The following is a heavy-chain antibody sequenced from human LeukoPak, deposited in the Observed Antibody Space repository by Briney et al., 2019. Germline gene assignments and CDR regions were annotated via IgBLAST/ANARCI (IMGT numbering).Heavy chain of an antibody. Sequence: GESLKISCKGSGYIFTNYWIGWVRQMPGKGLEWMGIIYPGDSDTRYSPSFQGQVTFSADKSISTAYLQWSSLKASDTAMYYCARHYSSRSSNFFYWGQGTVETVSS. V-gene: IGHV5-51*01. CDR3: ARHYSSRSSNFFY. CDR2: IYPGDSDT. J-gene: IGHJ4*02. CDR1: GYIFTNYW. D-gene: IGHD6-6*01.